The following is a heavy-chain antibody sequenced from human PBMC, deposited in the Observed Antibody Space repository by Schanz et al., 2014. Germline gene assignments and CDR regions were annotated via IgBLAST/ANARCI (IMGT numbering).Heavy chain of an antibody. D-gene: IGHD3-22*01. V-gene: IGHV3-48*01. CDR1: EFSFSSFG. Sequence: EVQLVESGGGLVQPRGSLRLSCAASEFSFSSFGMNWVRQAPGKGLEWVSYISSSSSTIYYADSVKGRFTISRDNAKNSLFLQMNSLRAEDTAVYYCARPYYYDSSGRGAFDIWGQGTMVTVSS. J-gene: IGHJ3*02. CDR2: ISSSSSTI. CDR3: ARPYYYDSSGRGAFDI.